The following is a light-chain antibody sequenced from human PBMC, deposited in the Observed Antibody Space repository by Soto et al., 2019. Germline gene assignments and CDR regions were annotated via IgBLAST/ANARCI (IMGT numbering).Light chain of an antibody. CDR2: SNN. V-gene: IGLV1-44*01. CDR3: AAWDDSLNGPRRV. Sequence: QSVLTQPPSASGTPGQRVTISCSGSSSNIGSNTVNWYQQLPGTAPKLLIYSNNQRPSGVPDRFSGSKSGTSASLAISGLKSEDEADYYCAAWDDSLNGPRRVFGGGTKLTVL. J-gene: IGLJ3*02. CDR1: SSNIGSNT.